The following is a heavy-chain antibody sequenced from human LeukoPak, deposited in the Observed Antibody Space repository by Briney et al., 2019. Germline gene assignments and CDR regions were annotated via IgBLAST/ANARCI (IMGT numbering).Heavy chain of an antibody. CDR3: ARSGIAAAGTPQGIYYYYYMDV. V-gene: IGHV1-2*06. Sequence: GASVKVSCKASGYTFTGYYMHWVRQARGQGLEWMGRINPNSGGTNYAQKFQGRVTMTRHTSISTAYMELSRLSSDDTAVYYCARSGIAAAGTPQGIYYYYYMDVWGKGTTVTVSS. J-gene: IGHJ6*03. CDR2: INPNSGGT. D-gene: IGHD6-13*01. CDR1: GYTFTGYY.